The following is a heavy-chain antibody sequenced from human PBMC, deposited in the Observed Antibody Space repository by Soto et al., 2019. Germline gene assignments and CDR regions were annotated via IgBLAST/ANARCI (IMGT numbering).Heavy chain of an antibody. D-gene: IGHD1-26*01. V-gene: IGHV1-18*01. CDR2: ISGYNGHT. Sequence: QVQLVQSGAEVRKPGASVKVSCKASGYTFTTYGISWVRQAPGQGLEWMGWISGYNGHTKYAQKFQGRVTMTTDTSTSTVYMDLRSLRSDDTAVYYCAREREMPYYYCGFDVWGQGTTVTVSS. CDR3: AREREMPYYYCGFDV. J-gene: IGHJ6*02. CDR1: GYTFTTYG.